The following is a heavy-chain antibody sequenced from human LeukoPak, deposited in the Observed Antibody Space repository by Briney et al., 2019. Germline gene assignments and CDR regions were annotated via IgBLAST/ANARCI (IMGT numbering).Heavy chain of an antibody. CDR1: GFTLSHYY. D-gene: IGHD1-26*01. Sequence: GGSLRLSCAASGFTLSHYYMHWVRQAPGKGLVWVSRIDPPGNDKNYADAVKGRFTISRDYAHNTLYLQMNSLRAEDTAVYSCASQGEKGIDYWGQGTLVTVSS. CDR3: ASQGEKGIDY. V-gene: IGHV3-74*01. CDR2: IDPPGNDK. J-gene: IGHJ4*02.